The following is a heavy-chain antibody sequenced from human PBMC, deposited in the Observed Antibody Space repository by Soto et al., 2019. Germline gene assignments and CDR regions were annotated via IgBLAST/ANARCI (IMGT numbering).Heavy chain of an antibody. D-gene: IGHD6-19*01. CDR1: GFSLSNARMG. Sequence: QVTLKESGPVLVKPTETLTLTCSVSGFSLSNARMGVSWIRQPPGKALEWLAHIFSNGERSYSTSLKSRLTIFKDTAKSQVVLTVTNMDPLDTATYYCARIAVAGGLGAFDIWGQGTMVTVSS. CDR3: ARIAVAGGLGAFDI. J-gene: IGHJ3*02. CDR2: IFSNGER. V-gene: IGHV2-26*01.